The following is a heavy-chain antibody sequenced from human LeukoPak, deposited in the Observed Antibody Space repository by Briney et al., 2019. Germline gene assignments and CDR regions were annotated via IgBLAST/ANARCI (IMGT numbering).Heavy chain of an antibody. CDR2: IYKTGIT. J-gene: IGHJ4*02. D-gene: IGHD3-10*01. Sequence: PSETLSLTCSVSGXYISSGVSYWSWIRQQPGKGLEWIGYIYKTGITNYNPSLKSRVTISVDTSKNQFSLNLSSVTAADTAVYYCARDGGGGSGSYARYSDYWGQGTLVTVSS. V-gene: IGHV4-31*03. CDR3: ARDGGGGSGSYARYSDY. CDR1: GXYISSGVSY.